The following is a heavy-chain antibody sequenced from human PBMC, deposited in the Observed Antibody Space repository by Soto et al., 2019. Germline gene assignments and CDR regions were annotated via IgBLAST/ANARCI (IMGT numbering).Heavy chain of an antibody. J-gene: IGHJ6*02. CDR1: GFTFSTYG. V-gene: IGHV3-23*01. Sequence: EVQLLESGGGLVQPRGSLRLSCAASGFTFSTYGMSWVRQAPGKGLEWVSVISGGGGDTYYAGSVKGRFTNSRDNSKNTLYLEMNSLRAEDTAVYYCAKTQQWGLPLSGGMDVWGQGTTVTVSS. D-gene: IGHD6-19*01. CDR2: ISGGGGDT. CDR3: AKTQQWGLPLSGGMDV.